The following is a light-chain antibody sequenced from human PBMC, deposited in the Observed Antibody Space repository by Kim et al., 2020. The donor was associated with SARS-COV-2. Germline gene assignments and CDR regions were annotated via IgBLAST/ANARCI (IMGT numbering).Light chain of an antibody. Sequence: SYELTQPPSVSVSPGQTASITCFGDKLGDNYVSWYQQRPGQSPVVVIYQDTTRSSGIPERFSGSNSGNTATLTISGAQAMDEADYYCQAWDSSTAVFGRG. V-gene: IGLV3-1*01. CDR2: QDT. CDR1: KLGDNY. J-gene: IGLJ3*02. CDR3: QAWDSSTAV.